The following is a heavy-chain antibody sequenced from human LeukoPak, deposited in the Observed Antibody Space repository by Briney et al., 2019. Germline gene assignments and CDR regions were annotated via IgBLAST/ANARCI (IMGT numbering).Heavy chain of an antibody. CDR1: GFTFSSYA. D-gene: IGHD6-19*01. V-gene: IGHV3-30-3*01. Sequence: GGSLRLSCAASGFTFSSYAMHWVRQAPGKGLEWVAVTSYDGSNKYYADSVKGRFTISRDNSKNTLYLQMNSLRAEDTAVYYCARGDSSGWYPDAFDIWGQGTMVTVSS. CDR2: TSYDGSNK. J-gene: IGHJ3*02. CDR3: ARGDSSGWYPDAFDI.